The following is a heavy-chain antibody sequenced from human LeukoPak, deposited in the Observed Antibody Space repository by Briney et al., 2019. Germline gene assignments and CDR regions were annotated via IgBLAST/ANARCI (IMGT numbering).Heavy chain of an antibody. CDR1: GFIFAGYA. CDR3: ARRLDY. Sequence: GGSLRLSCAASGFIFAGYAMSWVRQAPGKGLEWVSAISGSGSSTHYADSVKGRFTISRDNSKNTLYLQMNSLRAEDTAVYYCARRLDYWGQGTLVTVSS. V-gene: IGHV3-23*01. J-gene: IGHJ4*02. CDR2: ISGSGSST.